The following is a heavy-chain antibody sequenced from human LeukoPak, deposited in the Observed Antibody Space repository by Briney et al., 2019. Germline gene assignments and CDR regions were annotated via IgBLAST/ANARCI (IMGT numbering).Heavy chain of an antibody. CDR1: GGSISSSSYY. CDR3: ARVGGPGDSSGYYYPYYFDY. Sequence: PSETLSLTCTVSGGSISSSSYYRGWIRQPPGRGLEWIGSIYYSGSTYYNPSLKSRVTISVDTSKNQFSLKLSSVTAADTAVYYCARVGGPGDSSGYYYPYYFDYWGQGTLVTVSS. CDR2: IYYSGST. D-gene: IGHD3-22*01. V-gene: IGHV4-39*01. J-gene: IGHJ4*02.